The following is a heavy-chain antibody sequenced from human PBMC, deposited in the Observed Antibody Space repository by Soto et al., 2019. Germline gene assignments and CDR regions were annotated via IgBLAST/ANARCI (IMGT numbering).Heavy chain of an antibody. J-gene: IGHJ3*02. Sequence: SLRLSCAASGFTVSSNYMSWVRQAPGKGLEWVSVIYSGGSTYYADSVKGRFTISRDNSKNTLYLQMNSLRAEDTAVYYCAREGSRLRYHDAFDIWGHGTMVTV. V-gene: IGHV3-66*01. CDR2: IYSGGST. CDR1: GFTVSSNY. D-gene: IGHD3-10*01. CDR3: AREGSRLRYHDAFDI.